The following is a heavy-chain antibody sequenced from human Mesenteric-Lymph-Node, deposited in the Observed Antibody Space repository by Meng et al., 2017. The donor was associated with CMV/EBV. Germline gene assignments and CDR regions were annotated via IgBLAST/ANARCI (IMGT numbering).Heavy chain of an antibody. CDR3: ARVIGQFSGPHFWSGYFDY. J-gene: IGHJ4*02. CDR2: INPSGGST. D-gene: IGHD3-3*02. CDR1: GYTFIDQY. Sequence: ASVKVSCKASGYTFIDQYIYWVRQAPGQGLEWVGMINPSGGSTSYAPKFQGRVTVTSDTSTSTVYMELSSLRSEDTAVFYCARVIGQFSGPHFWSGYFDYWGQGALVTVSS. V-gene: IGHV1-46*01.